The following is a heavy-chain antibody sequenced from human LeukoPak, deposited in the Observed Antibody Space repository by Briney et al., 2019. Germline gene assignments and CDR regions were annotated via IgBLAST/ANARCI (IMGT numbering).Heavy chain of an antibody. CDR3: AKDIGGYEGDYFDC. CDR1: GFTFSSYG. V-gene: IGHV3-30*18. J-gene: IGHJ4*02. CDR2: ISYDGSNK. D-gene: IGHD5-12*01. Sequence: GGSLRLSCAASGFTFSSYGMHWVRQAPGKGLEWVAVISYDGSNKYYADSVKGRFTISRDNSKNTLYLQMNSLRAEDTAVYYCAKDIGGYEGDYFDCWGQGTLVTVSS.